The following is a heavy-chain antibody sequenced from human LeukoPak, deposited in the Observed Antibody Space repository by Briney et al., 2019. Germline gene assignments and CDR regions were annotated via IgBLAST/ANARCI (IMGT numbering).Heavy chain of an antibody. CDR2: INHSGST. CDR1: VGSFSGYY. CDR3: AREREGYFDL. V-gene: IGHV4-34*01. J-gene: IGHJ2*01. Sequence: PSEILSLTCAVYVGSFSGYYWSWIRQPPGKGLEWIGEINHSGSTNYNPSLKSRVSISVVTSKNQFSLKLSSVTAADTAVYYCAREREGYFDLWGRGTRVTVSS.